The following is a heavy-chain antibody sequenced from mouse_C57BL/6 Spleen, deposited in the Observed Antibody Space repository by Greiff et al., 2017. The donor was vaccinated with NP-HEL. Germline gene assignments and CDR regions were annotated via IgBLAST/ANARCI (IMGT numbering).Heavy chain of an antibody. J-gene: IGHJ4*01. CDR1: GYTFTNYW. D-gene: IGHD1-1*01. V-gene: IGHV1-63*01. Sequence: QVHVKQSGAELVRPGTSVKMSCKASGYTFTNYWIGWAKQRPGHGLEWIGDIYPGGGYTNYNEKFKGKATLTADKSSSTAYMQFSSLTSEDSAIYYCARGPLYYGSSPYAMDYWGQGTSVTVSS. CDR2: IYPGGGYT. CDR3: ARGPLYYGSSPYAMDY.